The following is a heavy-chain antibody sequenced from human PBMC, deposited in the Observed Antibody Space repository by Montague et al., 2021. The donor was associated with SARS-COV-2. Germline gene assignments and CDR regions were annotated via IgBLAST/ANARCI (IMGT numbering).Heavy chain of an antibody. V-gene: IGHV4-31*03. CDR1: GGSISSGGYY. D-gene: IGHD4-17*01. CDR3: ARDGRRTTVTPRGVITLHYFDY. CDR2: IYYSGST. J-gene: IGHJ4*02. Sequence: TLPLTCTVSGGSISSGGYYWSWIRQHPGKGLEWIGYIYYSGSTXYNPSLKSRVTISVDTSKNQFSLKLSSVTAADTAVYYCARDGRRTTVTPRGVITLHYFDYWGQGTLVTVSS.